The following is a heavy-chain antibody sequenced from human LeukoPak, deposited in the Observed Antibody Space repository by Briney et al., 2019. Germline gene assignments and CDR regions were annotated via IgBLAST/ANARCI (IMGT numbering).Heavy chain of an antibody. CDR3: ARGAYHFGLIYGEKRGWFDP. V-gene: IGHV4-34*01. D-gene: IGHD3/OR15-3a*01. J-gene: IGHJ5*02. Sequence: PSETLSLTCAVYGGSFSGYYWSWIRQPPGKGLEWIGEINHSGNTYYNPSLNPSLKRRVTISVDTSKNQFSLNVISATAADTAVYYCARGAYHFGLIYGEKRGWFDPWGQGTLVTVSS. CDR1: GGSFSGYY. CDR2: INHSGNT.